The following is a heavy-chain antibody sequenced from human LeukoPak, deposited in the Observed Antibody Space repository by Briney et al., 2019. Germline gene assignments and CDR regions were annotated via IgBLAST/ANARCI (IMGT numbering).Heavy chain of an antibody. D-gene: IGHD5-24*01. V-gene: IGHV1-2*02. J-gene: IGHJ4*02. CDR3: AREMATITLGVDY. Sequence: GASVKVSCKASGYTFTGNYMHWVRQAPGQGLEWMGWINPNSGGTHYAQKFQGRVTMTRDTSISTAYMELNRPRSDDTAFYYCAREMATITLGVDYWGQGTLVTVSS. CDR2: INPNSGGT. CDR1: GYTFTGNY.